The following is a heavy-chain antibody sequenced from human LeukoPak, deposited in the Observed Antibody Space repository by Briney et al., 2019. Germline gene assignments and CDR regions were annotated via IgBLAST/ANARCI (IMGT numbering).Heavy chain of an antibody. CDR1: GGSISGSSYY. V-gene: IGHV4-39*01. CDR3: ARRDTTGRIGRFDP. Sequence: SETLSLTCTVSGGSISGSSYYWGWIRQRPGKGLEWIASIHYSGSTYYNPSLKSRVTISVDTSKNQFSLKLSSVTAADTAAYYCARRDTTGRIGRFDPWGQGTLVTVSS. D-gene: IGHD1-1*01. J-gene: IGHJ5*02. CDR2: IHYSGST.